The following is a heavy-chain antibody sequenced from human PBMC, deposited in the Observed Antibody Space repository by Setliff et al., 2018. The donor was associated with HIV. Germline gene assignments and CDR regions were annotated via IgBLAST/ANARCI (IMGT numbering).Heavy chain of an antibody. Sequence: LSLTCTVSGGSISSSGPGYYWGWVRQAPGGGLEWIGSVYYSGSTYYNPSLKSRVTISLDTSKNQLSLRLTSMTATDTAVYYCARHRKDDYFLTAYFDSLGQGALVTVSS. D-gene: IGHD4-17*01. J-gene: IGHJ4*02. V-gene: IGHV4-39*01. CDR2: VYYSGST. CDR3: ARHRKDDYFLTAYFDS. CDR1: GGSISSSGPGYY.